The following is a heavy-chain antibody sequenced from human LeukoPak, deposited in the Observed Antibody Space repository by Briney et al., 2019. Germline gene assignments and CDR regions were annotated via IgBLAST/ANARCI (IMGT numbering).Heavy chain of an antibody. J-gene: IGHJ5*02. CDR3: VREAGYCAPVCVKTNWFDP. V-gene: IGHV3-23*01. Sequence: GGSPRLSCAASGFPLSSHAMSWVRQPPGKGLEWVAAISNGKTYYADSVRGRFAIPRDDSTNTVYLHMNSLRDEDTALYRWVREAGYCAPVCVKTNWFDPWGQGTLVTVSS. D-gene: IGHD2-15*01. CDR2: ISNGKT. CDR1: GFPLSSHA.